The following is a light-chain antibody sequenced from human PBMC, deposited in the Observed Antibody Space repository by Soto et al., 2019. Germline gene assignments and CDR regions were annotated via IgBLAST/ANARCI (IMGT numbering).Light chain of an antibody. CDR1: SSDVGAYNY. CDR2: EVD. Sequence: QSALTQPASVSGSPGQSISISCTGSSSDVGAYNYVAWYQQKPGKAPKLLIYEVDNRPSGIPHRFSGSKSGNTASLTISGLQTEDEADYYCSSYTVINTAVFGGGTQLTVL. J-gene: IGLJ3*02. V-gene: IGLV2-14*01. CDR3: SSYTVINTAV.